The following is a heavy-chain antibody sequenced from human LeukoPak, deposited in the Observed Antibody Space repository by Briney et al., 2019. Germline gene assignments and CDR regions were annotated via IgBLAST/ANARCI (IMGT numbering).Heavy chain of an antibody. CDR3: AREHTMIVVEGAFDI. Sequence: PGGSLRLSCAASGFTFSSYAMSWVRQAPGKGLEWVSAISGSGGSTYYADSVKGRFTISRDNAKNSLYLQMNSLRAEDTAVYYCAREHTMIVVEGAFDIWGQGTMVTVSS. V-gene: IGHV3-23*01. CDR1: GFTFSSYA. J-gene: IGHJ3*02. CDR2: ISGSGGST. D-gene: IGHD3-22*01.